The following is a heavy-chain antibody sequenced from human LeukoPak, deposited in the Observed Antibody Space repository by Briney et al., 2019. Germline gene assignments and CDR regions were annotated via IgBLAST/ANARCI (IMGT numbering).Heavy chain of an antibody. Sequence: SETLSLTCAVYGGSFSGYYWSWIRQPPGKGLEWIGEINHSGSTNYNPSLKSRVTISVDTSKNQFSLKLSSVTAADTAVYYCARGRGYSSGRYFDHWGQGTLVTVSS. D-gene: IGHD6-19*01. CDR3: ARGRGYSSGRYFDH. CDR1: GGSFSGYY. CDR2: INHSGST. V-gene: IGHV4-34*01. J-gene: IGHJ4*02.